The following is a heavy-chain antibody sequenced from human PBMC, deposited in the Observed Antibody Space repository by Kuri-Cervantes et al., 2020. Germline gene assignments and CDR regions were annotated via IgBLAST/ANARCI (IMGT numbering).Heavy chain of an antibody. Sequence: ASVKVFCKVSGYTLTELSMHWVRQAPGKGLEWMGGFDPEDGETISAQKFQGRVTMTEDTSTDTAYMELSSLRSEDTAVYYCARGRITMIVVATTDAFDIWGQGTMVTVSS. J-gene: IGHJ3*02. CDR3: ARGRITMIVVATTDAFDI. CDR1: GYTLTELS. D-gene: IGHD3-22*01. CDR2: FDPEDGET. V-gene: IGHV1-24*01.